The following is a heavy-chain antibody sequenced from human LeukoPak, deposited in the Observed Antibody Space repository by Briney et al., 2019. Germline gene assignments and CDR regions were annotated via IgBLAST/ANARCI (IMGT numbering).Heavy chain of an antibody. CDR3: AGLRIDFWSAYDYYGMDV. CDR2: IYYSGST. V-gene: IGHV4-59*12. D-gene: IGHD3-3*01. Sequence: SETLSLTCTVSGGSISSYYWSWLRQPPGKGLEWIGYIYYSGSTNYNPSLKSRVTISVDTSKNQVALKLSSVTAADTAVYYCAGLRIDFWSAYDYYGMDVWGKGTTVTVSS. CDR1: GGSISSYY. J-gene: IGHJ6*04.